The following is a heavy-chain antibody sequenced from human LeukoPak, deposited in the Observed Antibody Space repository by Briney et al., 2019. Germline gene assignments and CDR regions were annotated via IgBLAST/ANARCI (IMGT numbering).Heavy chain of an antibody. CDR3: ARDPGGIAVAGTAGYYFDY. V-gene: IGHV3-33*01. D-gene: IGHD6-19*01. CDR2: IWYDGSNK. CDR1: GFTFSSYG. J-gene: IGHJ4*02. Sequence: GRSLRLSCAASGFTFSSYGMHWVRQAPGKGLEWVAVIWYDGSNKYYADSVKGRFTISRDNSKNTLYLQMNSLRAEDTAVYYCARDPGGIAVAGTAGYYFDYWGQGTLVTVSS.